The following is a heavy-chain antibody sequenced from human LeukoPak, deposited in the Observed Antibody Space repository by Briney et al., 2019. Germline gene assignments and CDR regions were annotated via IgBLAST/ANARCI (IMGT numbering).Heavy chain of an antibody. J-gene: IGHJ4*02. D-gene: IGHD3-3*02. CDR2: LNPNSGNT. V-gene: IGHV1-8*01. Sequence: ASVKVSCKASGYTFTSYDINWVRQATGQGLEWMGWLNPNSGNTGYAQKFQGRVTMTRNTSISTAYMELSSLRSEDTAVYYCARGSAVVASEKGHLDYWGQGTLVTVSS. CDR3: ARGSAVVASEKGHLDY. CDR1: GYTFTSYD.